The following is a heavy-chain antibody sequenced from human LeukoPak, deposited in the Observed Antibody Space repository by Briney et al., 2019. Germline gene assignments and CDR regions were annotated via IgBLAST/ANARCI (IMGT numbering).Heavy chain of an antibody. V-gene: IGHV3-15*01. Sequence: GGSLRLSCTASGFTFSNAWMSWVRQAPGKGLEWVGRIKSKPAGGSTDYAAPVKGRFAISREDSKNTLYLQMNSLKTEDTAVYYYTTATGSGSYYMGFDYWGQGTLVTVSS. CDR2: IKSKPAGGST. D-gene: IGHD3-10*01. CDR3: TTATGSGSYYMGFDY. CDR1: GFTFSNAW. J-gene: IGHJ4*02.